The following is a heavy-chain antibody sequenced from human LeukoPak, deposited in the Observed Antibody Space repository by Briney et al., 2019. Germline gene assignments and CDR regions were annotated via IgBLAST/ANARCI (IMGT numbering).Heavy chain of an antibody. Sequence: SVTVSCKASGGTFSSYAISWVRQAPGQGLEWMGGIIPIFGTANYAQKFQGRVTITADKSTSTAYMELSSLRSEDTAVYYCARLSGPGYYYYYMDVWGKGTTVTVSS. D-gene: IGHD3-10*01. CDR2: IIPIFGTA. CDR1: GGTFSSYA. J-gene: IGHJ6*03. CDR3: ARLSGPGYYYYYMDV. V-gene: IGHV1-69*06.